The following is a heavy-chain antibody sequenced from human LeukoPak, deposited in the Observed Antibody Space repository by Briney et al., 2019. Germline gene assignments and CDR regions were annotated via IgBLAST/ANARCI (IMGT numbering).Heavy chain of an antibody. CDR2: INHSGST. D-gene: IGHD5-18*01. J-gene: IGHJ4*02. CDR1: GGSFSAYY. CDR3: ASRRGDTTMVTFDY. V-gene: IGHV4-34*01. Sequence: SETLSLTCAVYGGSFSAYYWSWIRQPPGKGLEWIGEINHSGSTNYNPSLKSRVTISVDTSKNQFSLKLSSVTAADTAVYFCASRRGDTTMVTFDYWGLGTLVTVSS.